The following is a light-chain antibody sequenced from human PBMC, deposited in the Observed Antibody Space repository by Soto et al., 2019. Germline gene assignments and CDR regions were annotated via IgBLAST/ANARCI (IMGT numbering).Light chain of an antibody. CDR2: GAS. J-gene: IGKJ5*01. Sequence: EPVFTQSPGTLSLTQGERATLSCRASQSVNNDYLAWYQQKPGQAPRLLIYGASSRATGIPDRFSGSGSGTDFTLTISRLEPEDFAVYYCQQYGSSPFTFGQGTRLEIK. CDR3: QQYGSSPFT. CDR1: QSVNNDY. V-gene: IGKV3-20*01.